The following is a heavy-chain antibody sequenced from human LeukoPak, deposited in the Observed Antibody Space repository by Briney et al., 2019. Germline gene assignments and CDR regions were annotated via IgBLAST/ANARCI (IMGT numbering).Heavy chain of an antibody. CDR2: IHYRGTT. D-gene: IGHD3-22*01. V-gene: IGHV4-59*08. CDR3: ARQSRSHYYDTSGHEY. J-gene: IGHJ4*02. CDR1: GGSISGYY. Sequence: SGTLSLTCTVSGGSISGYYWSWVRQSPGKGLEWIGYIHYRGTTTHNPSLQSRVTMSVDTSKNQFSLKLSSVTAAETAVYYCARQSRSHYYDTSGHEYWGQGTLVTVSS.